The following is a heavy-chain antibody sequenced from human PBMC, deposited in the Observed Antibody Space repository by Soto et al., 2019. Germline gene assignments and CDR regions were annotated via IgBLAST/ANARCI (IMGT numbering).Heavy chain of an antibody. V-gene: IGHV4-39*01. Sequence: QLQLQESGPGLVKPSETLSLTCTVSGDSVSSSNYYWGWIRQPPGKGLEWIASIYYGGSTYYNPSLKSRLTTSVDTSRSKFSLMLGSVTAADTAVYYCARHIGCWSGGGCYSDYWGQGTLVTVSS. CDR1: GDSVSSSNYY. CDR2: IYYGGST. CDR3: ARHIGCWSGGGCYSDY. J-gene: IGHJ4*02. D-gene: IGHD2-15*01.